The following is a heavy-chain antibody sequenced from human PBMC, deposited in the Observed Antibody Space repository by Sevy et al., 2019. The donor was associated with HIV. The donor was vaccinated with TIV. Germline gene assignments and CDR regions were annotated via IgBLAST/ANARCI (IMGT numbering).Heavy chain of an antibody. V-gene: IGHV3-11*06. Sequence: GSLRLSCAASGFTFSDYYMSWIRQAPGKGLEWVSYISSSSSYTNYADSVKGRFTISRDNAKNSLYLQMNSLRAEDTAVYYCASPAYYDFWSGYQGTYGMDVWGQGTTVTVSS. CDR3: ASPAYYDFWSGYQGTYGMDV. CDR2: ISSSSSYT. J-gene: IGHJ6*02. CDR1: GFTFSDYY. D-gene: IGHD3-3*01.